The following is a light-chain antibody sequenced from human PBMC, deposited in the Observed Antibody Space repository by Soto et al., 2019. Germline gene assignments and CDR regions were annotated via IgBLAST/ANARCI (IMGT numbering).Light chain of an antibody. CDR2: TAS. CDR3: HQYNNWPQT. CDR1: QSVGSN. V-gene: IGKV3-15*01. J-gene: IGKJ1*01. Sequence: IVMTQSPATLSVSPGEGATLSCRASQSVGSNLAWYQQNPGQAPRLLIYTASIRATGTPARFGGSGSGTEFTLTISSVQSEDFAVYYCHQYNNWPQTFGQGTKVELK.